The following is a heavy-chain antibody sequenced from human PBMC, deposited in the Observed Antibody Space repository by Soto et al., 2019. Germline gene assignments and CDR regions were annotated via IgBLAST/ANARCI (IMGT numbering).Heavy chain of an antibody. V-gene: IGHV1-3*01. CDR2: INVGNGNT. CDR1: GYTFTTYA. Sequence: ASVKVSCKASGYTFTTYAMHWVRQAPGQRLEWMGWINVGNGNTKYSQKFQGRVTITRDTSASTAHMELSSLRSEDTAVYYCARVIPGVEAWFDPWGQGTLVTVSS. CDR3: ARVIPGVEAWFDP. D-gene: IGHD2-2*01. J-gene: IGHJ5*02.